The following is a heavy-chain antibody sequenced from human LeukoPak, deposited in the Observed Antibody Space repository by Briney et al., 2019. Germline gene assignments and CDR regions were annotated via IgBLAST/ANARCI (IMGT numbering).Heavy chain of an antibody. CDR3: ASGFNYYDSSGEKTGNYFDY. CDR1: GFTFSSYS. V-gene: IGHV3-48*01. D-gene: IGHD3-22*01. J-gene: IGHJ4*02. CDR2: ISSSSSTI. Sequence: PGGSLRLSCAASGFTFSSYSMNWVRQAPGKGLEWVSYISSSSSTIYYADSVKGRFTISRDNAKNSLYLQMNSLRAEDTAVYYCASGFNYYDSSGEKTGNYFDYWGQGTLVTVSS.